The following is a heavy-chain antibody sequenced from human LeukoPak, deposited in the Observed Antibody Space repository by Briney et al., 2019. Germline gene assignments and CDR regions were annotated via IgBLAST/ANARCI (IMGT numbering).Heavy chain of an antibody. D-gene: IGHD3-3*01. V-gene: IGHV1-45*03. CDR2: ITPFNGNT. CDR1: GYTSTYRY. J-gene: IGHJ6*02. Sequence: SVKVSCRASGYTSTYRYLRWVRQAPRQALEWMGWITPFNGNTNYAQKFQDRVTITRDRSMSTAYMELSSLRSEDTAMYYCAMTIFGREDGMDVWGQGTTVTVSS. CDR3: AMTIFGREDGMDV.